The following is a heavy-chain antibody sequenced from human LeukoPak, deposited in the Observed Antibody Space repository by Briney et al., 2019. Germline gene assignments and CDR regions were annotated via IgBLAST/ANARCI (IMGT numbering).Heavy chain of an antibody. Sequence: PGGSLRLSCAASGFTFSSYWMHWVRQAPGKGLVWVSRINSDGSSTSYADSVKGRFTISRDNAENTLYLQMNSLRAEDTAVYYCARDGAAAGVDYWGQGTLVTVSS. V-gene: IGHV3-74*01. CDR2: INSDGSST. CDR3: ARDGAAAGVDY. J-gene: IGHJ4*02. CDR1: GFTFSSYW. D-gene: IGHD6-13*01.